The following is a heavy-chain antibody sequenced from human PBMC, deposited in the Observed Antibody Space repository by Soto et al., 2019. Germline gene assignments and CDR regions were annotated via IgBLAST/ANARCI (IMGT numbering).Heavy chain of an antibody. D-gene: IGHD1-20*01. CDR2: TYYRSKWYN. CDR3: ARGLNWNYDYYYYMDV. Sequence: SQTLSLTCAISGDSVSSNSAAWNWIRQSPSRGLEWLGRTYYRSKWYNDYAVSVKSRITINPDTSKNQFSLQLNSVTPEDTAVYYCARGLNWNYDYYYYMDVWGKGTTVTVSS. CDR1: GDSVSSNSAA. V-gene: IGHV6-1*01. J-gene: IGHJ6*03.